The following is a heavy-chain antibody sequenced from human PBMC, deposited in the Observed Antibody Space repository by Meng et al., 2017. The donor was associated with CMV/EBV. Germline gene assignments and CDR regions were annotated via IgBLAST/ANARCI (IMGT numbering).Heavy chain of an antibody. Sequence: GESLKISCAASGSTFSSYWMSWVRQAPGKGLEWVANIKQDGSEKYYVDSVKGRFTISRDNAKNSLYLQMNSLRAEDTAVYYCARDRYCSSTSCYTYYYYGMDVWGQGTTVTVSS. CDR1: GSTFSSYW. J-gene: IGHJ6*02. CDR3: ARDRYCSSTSCYTYYYYGMDV. D-gene: IGHD2-2*02. CDR2: IKQDGSEK. V-gene: IGHV3-7*01.